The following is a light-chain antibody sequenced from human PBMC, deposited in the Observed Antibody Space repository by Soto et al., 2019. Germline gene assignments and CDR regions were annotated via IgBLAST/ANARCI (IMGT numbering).Light chain of an antibody. V-gene: IGLV1-51*02. Sequence: QAVVTQPPSVSAAPGQKVTISCSGSSSNIGNNYVSWYQQLPETAPKLLIYENNKRPSGIPDRFSGSKSGTSATLGITGLQTGDEADYYCGTWDISLILWVFGGGTQLTVL. CDR2: ENN. J-gene: IGLJ3*02. CDR3: GTWDISLILWV. CDR1: SSNIGNNY.